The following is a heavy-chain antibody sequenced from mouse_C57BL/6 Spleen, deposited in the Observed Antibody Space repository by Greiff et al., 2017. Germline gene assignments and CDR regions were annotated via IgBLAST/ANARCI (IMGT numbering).Heavy chain of an antibody. J-gene: IGHJ1*03. Sequence: QVQLQQSGPGLVQPSQSLSITCTVSGFSLTSYGVHWVRQSPGKGLEWLGVIWSGGSTDYNAAFISRLSISKDNSKSQVFFKMNSLQADDTAIYYCARKGNYEYFDVWGTGTTVTVSS. CDR1: GFSLTSYG. V-gene: IGHV2-2*01. CDR3: ARKGNYEYFDV. D-gene: IGHD2-1*01. CDR2: IWSGGST.